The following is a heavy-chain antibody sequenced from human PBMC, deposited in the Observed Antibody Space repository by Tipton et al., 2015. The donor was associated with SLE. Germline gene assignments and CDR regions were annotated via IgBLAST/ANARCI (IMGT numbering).Heavy chain of an antibody. CDR2: IYYSGST. CDR3: ARGLLRYFGGHAFDI. V-gene: IGHV4-61*01. D-gene: IGHD3-9*01. J-gene: IGHJ3*02. CDR1: GGSVSSGSYY. Sequence: TLSLTCTVSGGSVSSGSYYWSWIRQPPGKGLEWIGYIYYSGSTNYNPSLKSRVTISVDTSKNQFSLKLSSVTAADTAVYYCARGLLRYFGGHAFDIWGQGTMVTVSS.